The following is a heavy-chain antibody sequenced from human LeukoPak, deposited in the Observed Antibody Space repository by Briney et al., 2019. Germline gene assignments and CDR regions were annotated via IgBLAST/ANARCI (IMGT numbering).Heavy chain of an antibody. CDR1: GYTFTSYD. CDR2: MNPSSGNT. Sequence: ASVKVSCKASGYTFTSYDINWVRQATGQGLEWMGWMNPSSGNTGYAQKFQGRVTMTRNTSISTAYMELSSLRSEDTAVYYCARDRTYDFWSGHYTGENWFDPWGQGTLVTVSS. CDR3: ARDRTYDFWSGHYTGENWFDP. D-gene: IGHD3-3*01. V-gene: IGHV1-8*01. J-gene: IGHJ5*02.